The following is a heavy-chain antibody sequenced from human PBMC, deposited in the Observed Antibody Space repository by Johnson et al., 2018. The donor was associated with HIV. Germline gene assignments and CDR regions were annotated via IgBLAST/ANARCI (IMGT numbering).Heavy chain of an antibody. Sequence: VQVLESGGGVVQPGRSLRLSCAASGFTFSSYGMHWVRQAPGKGLEWVAVIWYDGSNKYYADSVKGRFTISRDNSKNTLYLQMNSLRAEDTAVYYCAKILSSRYTVTTLADDAFDIWGQGTMVTVSS. V-gene: IGHV3-33*06. CDR1: GFTFSSYG. CDR3: AKILSSRYTVTTLADDAFDI. CDR2: IWYDGSNK. J-gene: IGHJ3*02. D-gene: IGHD4-11*01.